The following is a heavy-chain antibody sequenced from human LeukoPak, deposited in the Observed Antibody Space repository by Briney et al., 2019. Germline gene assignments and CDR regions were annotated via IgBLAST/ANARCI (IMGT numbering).Heavy chain of an antibody. CDR3: ARATAMVRRGFFDY. Sequence: PSETLSLTCTVSGGSISSGGYYWSWIRQHPGKGLEWIVYIYYSGSTYYNPSLKSRVTISVDTSKNQFSLKLSSVTAADTAVYYCARATAMVRRGFFDYWGQGTLVTVSS. J-gene: IGHJ4*02. D-gene: IGHD5-18*01. V-gene: IGHV4-31*03. CDR1: GGSISSGGYY. CDR2: IYYSGST.